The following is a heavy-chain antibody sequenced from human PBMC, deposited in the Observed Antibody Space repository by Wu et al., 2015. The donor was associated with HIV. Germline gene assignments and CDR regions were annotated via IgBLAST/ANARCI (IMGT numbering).Heavy chain of an antibody. CDR1: GYSFSVYL. J-gene: IGHJ5*02. Sequence: QIQLVQSGADVKKPGASVKVSCKTSGYSFSVYLIHWVRQAPGQGLEWMGIINPSGGSTSYAQKFQGRVTMTRDTSTSTVYMELSSLRSEDTAVYYCARDRRYGDYHGNWFDPLGPREPSVTVSS. V-gene: IGHV1-46*03. CDR2: INPSGGST. D-gene: IGHD4-17*01. CDR3: ARDRRYGDYHGNWFDP.